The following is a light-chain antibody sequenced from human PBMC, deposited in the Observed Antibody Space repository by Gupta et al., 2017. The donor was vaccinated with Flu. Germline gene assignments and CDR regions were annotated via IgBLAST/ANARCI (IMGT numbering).Light chain of an antibody. J-gene: IGKJ2*01. CDR1: QDIGDW. V-gene: IGKV1D-12*01. Sequence: DIQMTQSPPSVYASVGDRVTITCRASQDIGDWLAWYQQKPEKAPNLLVYAASRLPSGVPSRFSDISSGTSFTFTIDSLQSEDFATYFCQQARSFPYIFGQGTK. CDR3: QQARSFPYI. CDR2: AAS.